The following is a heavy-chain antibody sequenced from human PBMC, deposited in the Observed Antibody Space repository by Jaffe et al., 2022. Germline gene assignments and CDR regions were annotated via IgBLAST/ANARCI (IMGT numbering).Heavy chain of an antibody. Sequence: EVQLVESGGGLVQPGGSLRLSCAASGFTFSSYDMHWVRQATGKGLEWVSAIGTAGDTYYPGSVKGRFTISRENAKNSLYLQMNSLRAGDTAVYYCARGNYYGSGSLWGSSSGLDAFDIWGQGTMVTVSS. CDR1: GFTFSSYD. V-gene: IGHV3-13*01. D-gene: IGHD3-10*01. J-gene: IGHJ3*02. CDR2: IGTAGDT. CDR3: ARGNYYGSGSLWGSSSGLDAFDI.